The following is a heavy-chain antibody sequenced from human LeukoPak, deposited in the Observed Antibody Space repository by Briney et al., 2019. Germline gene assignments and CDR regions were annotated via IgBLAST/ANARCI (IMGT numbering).Heavy chain of an antibody. CDR2: VYYTGRT. J-gene: IGHJ4*02. CDR1: GGSVSNYH. D-gene: IGHD6-6*01. CDR3: ARHFAYSSSSYFDY. Sequence: SETLSLTCSVSGGSVSNYHWSWIRRPPGKGLEWIGYVYYTGRTNDNPSLKSRVTMFEDKSKNQLSLRLYSVTVADTAVYYCARHFAYSSSSYFDYWGQGSLVTVSS. V-gene: IGHV4-59*08.